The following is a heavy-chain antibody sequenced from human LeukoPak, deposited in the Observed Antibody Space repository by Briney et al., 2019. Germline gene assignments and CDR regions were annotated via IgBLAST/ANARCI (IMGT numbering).Heavy chain of an antibody. V-gene: IGHV3-7*01. CDR1: GFTFSRYW. D-gene: IGHD3-22*01. J-gene: IGHJ4*02. CDR3: ARVGSRGSIPDY. Sequence: PGGSLRLSCAASGFTFSRYWMSWVRQAPGKGLEWVASIKQDGSEKYYVDSVMGRFTISRDNAKNSLHVQMNSVRAEDTAVYYCARVGSRGSIPDYWGQGTLVSASS. CDR2: IKQDGSEK.